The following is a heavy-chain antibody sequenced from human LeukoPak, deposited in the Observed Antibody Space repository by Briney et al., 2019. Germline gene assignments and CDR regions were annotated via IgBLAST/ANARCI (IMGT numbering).Heavy chain of an antibody. CDR1: GFTFSSYG. V-gene: IGHV3-23*01. J-gene: IGHJ4*02. CDR3: AKDHDFWSGHNDY. CDR2: ISGSGGST. Sequence: GGSLRLSCAASGFTFSSYGMNWVRQAPGKGLEWVSAISGSGGSTYYADSVKGRFTISRDNSKNTLYLQMNSLRAEDTAVYYCAKDHDFWSGHNDYWGQGTLVTVSS. D-gene: IGHD3-3*01.